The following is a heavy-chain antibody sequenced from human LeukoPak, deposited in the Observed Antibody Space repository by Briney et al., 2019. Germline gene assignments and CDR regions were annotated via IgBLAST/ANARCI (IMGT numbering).Heavy chain of an antibody. D-gene: IGHD1-26*01. CDR2: IIPIFGTA. CDR3: ATSVGATNAFDI. Sequence: SVKVSCMDCLGSLSVYALSSVPQAPGQGLEWMGGIIPIFGTANYAQKFQGRVTITTDESTSTAYMELSSLRSEDTAVYYCATSVGATNAFDIWGQGTMVTVSS. CDR1: LGSLSVYA. J-gene: IGHJ3*02. V-gene: IGHV1-69*05.